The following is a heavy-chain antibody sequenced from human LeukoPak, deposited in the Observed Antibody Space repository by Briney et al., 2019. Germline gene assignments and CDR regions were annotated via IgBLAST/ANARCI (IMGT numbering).Heavy chain of an antibody. Sequence: SETLSLTCAVSGGSISSSNWWSWVRQPPGKGLEWIGEIYHSGSTNYNPSLKSRVTISVDKSKNQFSLKLSSVTAADTAVYYCARGVGAVAGYYYYMDVWGKGTTVTVSS. J-gene: IGHJ6*03. CDR1: GGSISSSNW. D-gene: IGHD6-19*01. V-gene: IGHV4-4*02. CDR3: ARGVGAVAGYYYYMDV. CDR2: IYHSGST.